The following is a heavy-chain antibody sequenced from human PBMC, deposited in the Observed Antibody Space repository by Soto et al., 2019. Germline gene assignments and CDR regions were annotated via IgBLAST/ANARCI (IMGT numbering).Heavy chain of an antibody. D-gene: IGHD2-15*01. V-gene: IGHV1-18*01. Sequence: ASVKVSCKASGYTFTSYGISWVRQAPGQGLEWMGWISAYNGNTNYAQKLQGRVTMTTDTSTSTAYMELRSLRSDDTAVYYCARGGVGYCSGGSCYYYYYGMDVWGQGTTVTVSS. CDR2: ISAYNGNT. CDR1: GYTFTSYG. CDR3: ARGGVGYCSGGSCYYYYYGMDV. J-gene: IGHJ6*02.